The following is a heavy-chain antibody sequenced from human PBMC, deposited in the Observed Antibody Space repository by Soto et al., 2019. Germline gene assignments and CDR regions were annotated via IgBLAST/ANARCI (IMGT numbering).Heavy chain of an antibody. Sequence: ASVKVSCKASGGTFSSYSINWVRQAPGQGLEWKGRIIPILGIANYAQRFQGRVTITADKSTSTAYMDLSSLRSEDTAVYYCARARDSSAFHYWGQGTPVTVSS. CDR1: GGTFSSYS. CDR3: ARARDSSAFHY. D-gene: IGHD3-22*01. CDR2: IIPILGIA. V-gene: IGHV1-69*02. J-gene: IGHJ4*02.